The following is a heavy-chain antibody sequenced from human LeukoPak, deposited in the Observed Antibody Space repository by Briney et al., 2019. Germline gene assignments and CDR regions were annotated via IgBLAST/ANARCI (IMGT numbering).Heavy chain of an antibody. V-gene: IGHV3-74*01. CDR1: GFTFSSYW. D-gene: IGHD6-19*01. CDR3: ARVVAVAAKDY. J-gene: IGHJ4*02. Sequence: GGSLRLSCAASGFTFSSYWMHWVRQAPGKGRVWVSRINSDGSSTSYADSVKGRFTISRDNAKITLYLQMNSLRAEDTAVYYCARVVAVAAKDYWGQGTLVTVTS. CDR2: INSDGSST.